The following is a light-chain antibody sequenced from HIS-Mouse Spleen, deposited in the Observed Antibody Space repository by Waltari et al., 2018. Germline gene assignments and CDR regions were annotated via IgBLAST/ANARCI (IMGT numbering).Light chain of an antibody. J-gene: IGKJ1*01. CDR3: QQYNSYSWT. CDR1: QSISSW. CDR2: KAS. Sequence: DNQMTQSPSTLSASVGDRVTITCRASQSISSWLAWYQQKPGKAPKLLIYKASSLESGVPTRFSGSGSGTEFTLTISSLQPDDFATYYCQQYNSYSWTFGQGTKVKIK. V-gene: IGKV1-5*03.